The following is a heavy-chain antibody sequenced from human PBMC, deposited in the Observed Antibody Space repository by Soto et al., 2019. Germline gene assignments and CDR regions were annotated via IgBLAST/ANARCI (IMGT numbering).Heavy chain of an antibody. CDR2: ISGSGGST. Sequence: EVQLLESGGGLVQPGGSLRLSCAASTLTFNTYAMSWVRQAAGKGLEWISAISGSGGSTYYADSVKGRFSIPRYNSKSTLHLQMTSLRAADTAVYYWACPRVSNSVYDHAYWCQGTLVAVSS. CDR3: ACPRVSNSVYDHAY. V-gene: IGHV3-23*01. CDR1: TLTFNTYA. D-gene: IGHD5-12*01. J-gene: IGHJ4*02.